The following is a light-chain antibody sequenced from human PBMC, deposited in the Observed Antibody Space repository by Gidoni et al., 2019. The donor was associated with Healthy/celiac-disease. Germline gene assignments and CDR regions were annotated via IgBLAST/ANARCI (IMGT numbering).Light chain of an antibody. V-gene: IGKV1-39*01. CDR2: AAS. CDR3: QQSYSTPQCT. Sequence: DIQMTQSPSSLSASVGDRVTITCRASQSISSYLNWYQQKPGKVPKLLIYAASSLQSGVPSRFSGSGSGTDFTLTISSLQPEDFATYYCQQSYSTPQCTFGQGTKLEIK. J-gene: IGKJ2*02. CDR1: QSISSY.